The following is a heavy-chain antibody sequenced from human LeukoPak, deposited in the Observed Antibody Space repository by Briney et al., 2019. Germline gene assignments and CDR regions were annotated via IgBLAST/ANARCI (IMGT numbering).Heavy chain of an antibody. CDR1: GFTFSSYS. CDR2: ISSSSSHI. J-gene: IGHJ5*02. D-gene: IGHD3-22*01. V-gene: IGHV3-21*01. Sequence: PGGSLRLSCAASGFTFSSYSMNWVRQAPGKGLEWVSSISSSSSHIYYADSVKGRFTISRDNAKNSLYLQMNSLRAEDTAVYYCARDRTMIVVAAGFDPWGQGTLVTVSS. CDR3: ARDRTMIVVAAGFDP.